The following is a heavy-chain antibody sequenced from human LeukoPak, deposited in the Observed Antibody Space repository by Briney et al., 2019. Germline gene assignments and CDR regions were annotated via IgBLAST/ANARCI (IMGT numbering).Heavy chain of an antibody. CDR3: AKDRGYSYGISEY. J-gene: IGHJ4*02. V-gene: IGHV3-23*01. D-gene: IGHD5-18*01. Sequence: PGGSLRLSCAASGFTFSSYAMSWVRQAPGKGLEWVSVISGNGVSTHYADSVKGRFTISRDNSKNTLYLQMNSLRAEDTAVYYCAKDRGYSYGISEYWGQGTLVTVSS. CDR2: ISGNGVST. CDR1: GFTFSSYA.